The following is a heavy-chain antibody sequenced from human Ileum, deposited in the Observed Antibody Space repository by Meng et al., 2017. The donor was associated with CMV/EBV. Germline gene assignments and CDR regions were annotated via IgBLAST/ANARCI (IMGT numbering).Heavy chain of an antibody. CDR3: ATGLMSAFEI. CDR2: IYSGGST. CDR1: GFTVSSNY. J-gene: IGHJ3*02. V-gene: IGHV3-53*01. D-gene: IGHD2-8*01. Sequence: GESLKISCAASGFTVSSNYMRWVRQAPGKGLEWVSVIYSGGSTYYADSVKGRFTISRDNSKNTLYLQMNSLRAEDTAVYYCATGLMSAFEIWGHGTMVTVSS.